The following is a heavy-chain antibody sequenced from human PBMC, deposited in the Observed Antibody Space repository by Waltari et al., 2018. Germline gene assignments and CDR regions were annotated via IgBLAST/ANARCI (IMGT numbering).Heavy chain of an antibody. J-gene: IGHJ4*02. CDR1: GLSISGYG. D-gene: IGHD3-10*01. Sequence: QAQLVESGGGVVQPGMSLRLSCPGTGLSISGYGMHWVRQAPGKWLEWVALIWFDGGQTYYADSVRGRFTISRDNSKNTLYLDMNSLKLNDTAIYYCAKDAFGNTYVDHWGQGTLVTVAS. CDR3: AKDAFGNTYVDH. CDR2: IWFDGGQT. V-gene: IGHV3-33*06.